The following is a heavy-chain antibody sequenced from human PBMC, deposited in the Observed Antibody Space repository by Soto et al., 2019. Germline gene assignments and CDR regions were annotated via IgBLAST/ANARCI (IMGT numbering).Heavy chain of an antibody. V-gene: IGHV4-34*01. J-gene: IGHJ6*02. Sequence: QVQLQQWGAGLLKPSETLSLTCAVYGGSFSGYYWSWIRQPPGKGLEWIGEINHSGSTNYNPSLKSRVTISVDTSKNQFSLKLSSVTAADTAVYYCARGPGIAAAAPGVWGQGTTVTVSS. D-gene: IGHD6-13*01. CDR3: ARGPGIAAAAPGV. CDR1: GGSFSGYY. CDR2: INHSGST.